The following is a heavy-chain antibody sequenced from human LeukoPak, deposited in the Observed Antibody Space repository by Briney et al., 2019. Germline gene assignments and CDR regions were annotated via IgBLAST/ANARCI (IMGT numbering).Heavy chain of an antibody. CDR2: ISSNGGTT. J-gene: IGHJ4*02. D-gene: IGHD4-17*01. CDR1: GFTFSSYA. V-gene: IGHV3-64*02. CDR3: AKDYGDYANCFDY. Sequence: GGSLRLSCAASGFTFSSYAMHRVRLSPGKGLEYVSGISSNGGTTSYADSVQGRFTISRDNSKNTLYLQMNSLRVEDTAVYYCAKDYGDYANCFDYWGQGTLVTVSS.